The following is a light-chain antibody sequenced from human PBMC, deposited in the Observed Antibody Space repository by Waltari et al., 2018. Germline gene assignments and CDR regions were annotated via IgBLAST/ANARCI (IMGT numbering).Light chain of an antibody. Sequence: QSALTQPASVSGSPGQSITISCTGTSSDVGGYNYVSWYQQHPGKAPKLMIYDVSKRPSVVSNRFSGSKSGNTASLTIAGLQAEDEADYYCSSYTSSSTLHVFGTGTKVTVL. V-gene: IGLV2-14*01. CDR3: SSYTSSSTLHV. J-gene: IGLJ1*01. CDR1: SSDVGGYNY. CDR2: DVS.